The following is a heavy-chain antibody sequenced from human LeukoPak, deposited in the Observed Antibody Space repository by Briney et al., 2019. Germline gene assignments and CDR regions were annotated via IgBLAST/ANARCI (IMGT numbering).Heavy chain of an antibody. CDR1: GGSISSSSFY. CDR3: ARDGSSSWYRSWFDP. D-gene: IGHD6-13*01. J-gene: IGHJ5*02. Sequence: SSETLSLTCTVSGGSISSSSFYWGWVRQPPGKGLEWIGNIYYSGSTYYNPSLKSRVTISVDTSKNQFSLKLSSVTAADTAVYYCARDGSSSWYRSWFDPWGQGTLVTVSS. CDR2: IYYSGST. V-gene: IGHV4-39*07.